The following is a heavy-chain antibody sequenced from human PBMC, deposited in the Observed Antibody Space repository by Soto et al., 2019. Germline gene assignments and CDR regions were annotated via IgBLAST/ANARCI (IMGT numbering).Heavy chain of an antibody. CDR1: GYSFTSSW. Sequence: PGESLNSSCKGSGYSFTSSWIGWVRQMPGKGLEWVGLIYPDDSDTRYSPSFQGQVTFSAAKSISIAYLQWISLKASDTAIHYCARMYLRANEVVDVLYWFDNWGQGTPVTVSS. D-gene: IGHD3-22*01. CDR3: ARMYLRANEVVDVLYWFDN. CDR2: IYPDDSDT. J-gene: IGHJ5*02. V-gene: IGHV5-51*01.